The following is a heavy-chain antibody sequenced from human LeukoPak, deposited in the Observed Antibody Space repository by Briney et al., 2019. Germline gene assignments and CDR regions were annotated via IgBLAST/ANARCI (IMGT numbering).Heavy chain of an antibody. V-gene: IGHV3-23*01. D-gene: IGHD3-9*01. CDR1: RFPFCSYV. CDR3: AKSSGYTDY. CDR2: ISGSGDRT. J-gene: IGHJ4*02. Sequence: SLGLSCAASRFPFCSYVVSWVRHAPGRGLEWVSAISGSGDRTYYVDSVKGRFTISRDNSKNTLCLQMNSLRVEDTAVYYCAKSSGYTDYWGQGTLVTVSS.